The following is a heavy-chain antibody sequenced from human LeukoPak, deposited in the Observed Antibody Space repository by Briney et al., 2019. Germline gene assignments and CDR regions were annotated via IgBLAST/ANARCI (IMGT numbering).Heavy chain of an antibody. J-gene: IGHJ4*02. CDR3: ARGSTEFDY. CDR2: ISYDGSNK. Sequence: PGGSLRLSCAASGFTFSSYAMHWVRQAPGKGLEWVAVISYDGSNKYYADSMKGRFTISRDNSKNTLYLQMNSLRAEDTAVYYCARGSTEFDYWGQGTLVTVSS. V-gene: IGHV3-30*14. CDR1: GFTFSSYA.